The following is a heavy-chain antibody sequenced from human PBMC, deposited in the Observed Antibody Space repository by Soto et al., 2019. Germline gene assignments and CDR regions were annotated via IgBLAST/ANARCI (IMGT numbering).Heavy chain of an antibody. CDR1: GGTFSSYT. D-gene: IGHD2-15*01. J-gene: IGHJ4*02. CDR3: ARNPGYCSGGSCFTNFDY. Sequence: SVKVSCKASGGTFSSYTISWVRQAPGQGLEWMGGIIPIFGTANYAQKFQGRVTITADESTSTAYMELSSLRSEDTAVYYCARNPGYCSGGSCFTNFDYWGQGTLVTVSS. CDR2: IIPIFGTA. V-gene: IGHV1-69*13.